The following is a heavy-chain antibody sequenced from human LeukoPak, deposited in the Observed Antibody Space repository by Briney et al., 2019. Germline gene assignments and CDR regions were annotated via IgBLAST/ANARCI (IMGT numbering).Heavy chain of an antibody. CDR2: INPNSGGT. Sequence: ASVKVSCKASGYTFTDYYIHWVRQAPGQGLEWMGWINPNSGGTKYAQKFQGRVTMTTDTSISTAYMEMSRLTSNDTAVYYCARDAHNGYEFHDWFDPWGQGALVTVSS. D-gene: IGHD5-12*01. V-gene: IGHV1-2*02. CDR3: ARDAHNGYEFHDWFDP. CDR1: GYTFTDYY. J-gene: IGHJ5*02.